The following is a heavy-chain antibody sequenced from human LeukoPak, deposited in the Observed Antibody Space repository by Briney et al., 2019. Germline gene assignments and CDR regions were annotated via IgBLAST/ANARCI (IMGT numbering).Heavy chain of an antibody. CDR1: GFIFSNFA. CDR3: AREEQELVRDYYYYMDV. J-gene: IGHJ6*03. CDR2: ISYDGSHT. Sequence: PGGSLRLSCAASGFIFSNFAMHWVRQAPGKGLEWVALISYDGSHTYYADSMKGRFTISRDNSKNVLCLQMTSLRGEDSAVYYCAREEQELVRDYYYYMDVWGKGTTVTVSS. V-gene: IGHV3-30*01. D-gene: IGHD6-13*01.